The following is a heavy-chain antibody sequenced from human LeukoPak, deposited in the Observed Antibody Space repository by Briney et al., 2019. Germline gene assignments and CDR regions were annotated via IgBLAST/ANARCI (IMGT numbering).Heavy chain of an antibody. V-gene: IGHV3-23*01. Sequence: PGGSLRLSCAASGFTFSSYAMSWVRQAPGKGLEWVSAISGSGGSTYYADSVKGRFTISRDNSKNTLYLQMNSLRAEDTAVYYCAGTSVAGVAFDYWGQGTLVTVSS. CDR3: AGTSVAGVAFDY. CDR2: ISGSGGST. CDR1: GFTFSSYA. J-gene: IGHJ4*02. D-gene: IGHD6-19*01.